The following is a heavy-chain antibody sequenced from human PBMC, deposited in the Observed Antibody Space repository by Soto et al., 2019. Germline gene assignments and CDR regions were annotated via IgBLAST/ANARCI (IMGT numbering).Heavy chain of an antibody. CDR3: ARQEDGFDI. CDR2: INPNSGGT. V-gene: IGHV1-2*02. J-gene: IGHJ3*02. Sequence: QVQLVQSGAEVKKPGASVKVSCKASGYTFTGYHMHWVRQAPGQGLEWMGWINPNSGGTNYEQKFQGRVTMTRDTSISTGYMELSRFISDDTAVYYCARQEDGFDIWGQGTMVTVSS. CDR1: GYTFTGYH.